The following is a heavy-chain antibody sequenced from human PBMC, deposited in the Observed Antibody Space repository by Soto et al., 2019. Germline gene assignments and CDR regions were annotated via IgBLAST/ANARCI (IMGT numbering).Heavy chain of an antibody. Sequence: HPGGSLRLSCAASGFTFSSYAMSWVRQAPGKGLEWVSAISGSGGSTYYADSVKGRFTISRDNSKNTLYLQMNRLRAEDTAVYYCANDPRTVGSYGLDDAFDIWGQGTMVTVSS. CDR2: ISGSGGST. V-gene: IGHV3-23*01. CDR3: ANDPRTVGSYGLDDAFDI. J-gene: IGHJ3*02. CDR1: GFTFSSYA. D-gene: IGHD1-26*01.